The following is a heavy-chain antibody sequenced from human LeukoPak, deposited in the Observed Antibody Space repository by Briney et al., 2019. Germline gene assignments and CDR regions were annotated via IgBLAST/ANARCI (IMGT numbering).Heavy chain of an antibody. CDR3: ARDPLHRHHFDDYGDYAPHAS. J-gene: IGHJ4*02. CDR2: ISAYNGNT. Sequence: ASVKVSCKASGYTFTSYGISWVRQAPGQGLEWMGWISAYNGNTNYAQKLQGRVTMTTDTSTSTAYMELRSLRSDDTAVYYCARDPLHRHHFDDYGDYAPHASGGQGPRVTV. V-gene: IGHV1-18*01. D-gene: IGHD4-17*01. CDR1: GYTFTSYG.